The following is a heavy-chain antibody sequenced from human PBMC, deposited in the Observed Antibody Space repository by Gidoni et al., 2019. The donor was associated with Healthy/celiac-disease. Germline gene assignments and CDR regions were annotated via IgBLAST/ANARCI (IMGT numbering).Heavy chain of an antibody. CDR3: ARDYGDYASDAFDI. D-gene: IGHD4-17*01. CDR1: GGSISSGGYY. CDR2: IYDSGST. J-gene: IGHJ3*02. Sequence: QVQLQESGPGLVKPSQTLSLTCPVSGGSISSGGYYWSWIRQHPGKGLGWIGYIYDSGSTYYNPSLKSRVTISVDTSKNQFSLKLSSVTAADTAVYYCARDYGDYASDAFDIWGQGTMVTVSS. V-gene: IGHV4-31*03.